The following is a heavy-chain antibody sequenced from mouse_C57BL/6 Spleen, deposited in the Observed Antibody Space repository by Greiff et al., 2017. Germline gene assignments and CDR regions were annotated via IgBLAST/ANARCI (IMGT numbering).Heavy chain of an antibody. CDR1: GFSLTSYG. J-gene: IGHJ4*01. Sequence: VKLMESGPGLVAPSQSLSITCTVSGFSLTSYGVHWVRQPPGKGLEWLVVIWSDGSTTYNSALKSRLSISKDNSKSQVFLKMNSLQTDDTAMYYCARHEVYGYDGAMDYWGQGTSVTVSS. D-gene: IGHD2-2*01. CDR3: ARHEVYGYDGAMDY. V-gene: IGHV2-6-1*01. CDR2: IWSDGST.